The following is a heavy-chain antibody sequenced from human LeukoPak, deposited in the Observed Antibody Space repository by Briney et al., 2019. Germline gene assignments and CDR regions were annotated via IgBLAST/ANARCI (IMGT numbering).Heavy chain of an antibody. CDR2: IYYSGST. CDR3: ARGYPSSSWDY. J-gene: IGHJ4*02. V-gene: IGHV4-59*01. Sequence: SETLSLTCTVSGGSISSYYWSWIRQPPGKGLEWIGYIYYSGSTNYNPSLKSRVTISVDTSKNQFSLKLSSVTAADTAVYYCARGYPSSSWDYWGQGTLVTVSS. D-gene: IGHD3-16*02. CDR1: GGSISSYY.